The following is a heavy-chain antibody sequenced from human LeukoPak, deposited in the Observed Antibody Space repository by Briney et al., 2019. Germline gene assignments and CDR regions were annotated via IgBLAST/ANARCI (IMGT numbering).Heavy chain of an antibody. CDR3: ARAATTVTTYSYYYYGMDV. J-gene: IGHJ6*02. CDR2: IYYSGST. D-gene: IGHD4-17*01. CDR1: GGSISSGGYY. Sequence: TSETLSLTCTVSGGSISSGGYYWSWIRQHPGQGLEWIGYIYYSGSTYYNPSLKSRVTISVDTSKNQFSLKLSSVTAADTAVYYCARAATTVTTYSYYYYGMDVWGQGTTVTVSS. V-gene: IGHV4-31*03.